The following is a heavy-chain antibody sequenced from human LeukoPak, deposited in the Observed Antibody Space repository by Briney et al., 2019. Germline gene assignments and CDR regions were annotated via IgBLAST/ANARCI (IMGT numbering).Heavy chain of an antibody. CDR1: GGSISSYY. Sequence: SETLSLTCTVSGGSISSYYWSWIRQPPGKGLEWIGYIYNSGSTDYNPSLKSRVTISVDTSKNQFSLKLSSVTAADTAIYYCARVPPTYPAYYFDPWGQGTLVTVSS. CDR3: ARVPPTYPAYYFDP. CDR2: IYNSGST. D-gene: IGHD1-1*01. J-gene: IGHJ4*02. V-gene: IGHV4-59*01.